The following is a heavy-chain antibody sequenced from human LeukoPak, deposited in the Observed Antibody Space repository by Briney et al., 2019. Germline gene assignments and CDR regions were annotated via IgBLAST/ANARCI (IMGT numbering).Heavy chain of an antibody. Sequence: PGGSLRLSCAASGFTFSNYEMNWVRQAPGKGLEWVSYISSSGSTIYYADSVKGRFTISRDNAKNSLYLQMDSLRAEDTAVYYCAKDLVTHYYDSSEGDAFDIWGQGTMVTVSS. J-gene: IGHJ3*02. D-gene: IGHD3-22*01. CDR3: AKDLVTHYYDSSEGDAFDI. CDR2: ISSSGSTI. V-gene: IGHV3-48*03. CDR1: GFTFSNYE.